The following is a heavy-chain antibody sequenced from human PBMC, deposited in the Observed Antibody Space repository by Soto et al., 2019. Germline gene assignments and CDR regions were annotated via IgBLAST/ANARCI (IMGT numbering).Heavy chain of an antibody. CDR1: GFTFSSYA. V-gene: IGHV3-23*01. Sequence: GGSLRLSCAASGFTFSSYAMSWVRQAPGKGLEWVSGIRGSGDDTYYPESVKGRFTISRDNSKNTLYLQMNSLRTEDTAVYYCAKDRAGANWNDAFEYWGQGTLVTVSS. J-gene: IGHJ4*02. D-gene: IGHD1-1*01. CDR3: AKDRAGANWNDAFEY. CDR2: IRGSGDDT.